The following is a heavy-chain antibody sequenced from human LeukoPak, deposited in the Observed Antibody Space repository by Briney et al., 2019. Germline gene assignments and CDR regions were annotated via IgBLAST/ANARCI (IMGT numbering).Heavy chain of an antibody. CDR1: GYTFTGDY. CDR2: INPNSGGT. V-gene: IGHV1-2*02. CDR3: ARVGAAADFY. D-gene: IGHD6-13*01. Sequence: GASVKVSCKXSGYTFTGDYMHWVRQAPGQGLEWMGWINPNSGGTNYAQKFQGRVTMTRDTSISTAYMELSRLRSDDTAVYYCARVGAAADFYWGQGTLVTVSS. J-gene: IGHJ4*02.